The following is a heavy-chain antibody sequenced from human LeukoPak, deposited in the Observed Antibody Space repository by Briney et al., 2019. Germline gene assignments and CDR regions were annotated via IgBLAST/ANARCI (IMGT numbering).Heavy chain of an antibody. CDR3: ATGGYDSSGLFFDY. Sequence: ASLKVSCKVSGYTLTELSVHWVRQAPGKGLEWMGTFDPEDGETIYAQKFQGRVSMTEDTSTDTAYMELSSLRSEDAAVYYCATGGYDSSGLFFDYWGQGTLVTVSS. V-gene: IGHV1-24*01. D-gene: IGHD3-22*01. CDR2: FDPEDGET. CDR1: GYTLTELS. J-gene: IGHJ4*02.